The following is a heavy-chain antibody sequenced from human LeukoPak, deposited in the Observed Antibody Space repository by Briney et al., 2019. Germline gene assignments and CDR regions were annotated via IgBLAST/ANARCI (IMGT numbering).Heavy chain of an antibody. CDR2: ISSSSSTM. J-gene: IGHJ3*02. V-gene: IGHV3-48*01. D-gene: IGHD3-22*01. CDR3: ARDHHRRLYDSQARDTFDI. Sequence: GGSLRLSCAASGLTFSSYWMHWVRQAPGKGLERVSYISSSSSTMYYADSVKGRFSISRDNAKKSLYLQMNSLRAEDTAVYYCARDHHRRLYDSQARDTFDIWGQGTMVTVSS. CDR1: GLTFSSYW.